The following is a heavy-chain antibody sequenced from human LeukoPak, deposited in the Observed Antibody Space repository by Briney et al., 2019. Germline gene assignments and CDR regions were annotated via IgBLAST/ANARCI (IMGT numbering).Heavy chain of an antibody. V-gene: IGHV3-64D*06. CDR3: VKDALRYCSSTSCYADY. D-gene: IGHD2-2*01. Sequence: GGSLRLSCSASGFTFSSYAMHWVRQAPGKGLEYVSAISSNGGSTYYADSVKGRFTISRDNSKNTLYLQMSSLRAEDTAAYYCVKDALRYCSSTSCYADYWGQGTLVTVSS. CDR2: ISSNGGST. CDR1: GFTFSSYA. J-gene: IGHJ4*02.